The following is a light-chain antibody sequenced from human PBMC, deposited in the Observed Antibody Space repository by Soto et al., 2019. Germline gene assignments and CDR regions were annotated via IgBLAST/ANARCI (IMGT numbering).Light chain of an antibody. CDR2: KAS. CDR3: QHYNSYSEA. Sequence: DIQITHSPSTLSGSVGARVTITCRASQTISSWLAWYQQKPGKAPKLLIYKASTLKSGVPSRFSGSGSGTEFTLNISSLQPDDFANYYCQHYNSYSEAFGQGTKVELK. CDR1: QTISSW. V-gene: IGKV1-5*03. J-gene: IGKJ1*01.